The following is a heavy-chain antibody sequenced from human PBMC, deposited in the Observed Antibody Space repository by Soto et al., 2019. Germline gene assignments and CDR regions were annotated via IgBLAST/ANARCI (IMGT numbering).Heavy chain of an antibody. D-gene: IGHD2-2*01. Sequence: QVQLVQSGAEVKKPGSSVKVSCKASGGTFSSYTISWVRRAPGQGLEWMGRIIPILGIANYAQKFQGRVTITADKPTSTAYMELSSLRSEDTAVYYCATHQNSAASVPWGQGTLVTVSS. CDR3: ATHQNSAASVP. CDR1: GGTFSSYT. CDR2: IIPILGIA. V-gene: IGHV1-69*02. J-gene: IGHJ5*02.